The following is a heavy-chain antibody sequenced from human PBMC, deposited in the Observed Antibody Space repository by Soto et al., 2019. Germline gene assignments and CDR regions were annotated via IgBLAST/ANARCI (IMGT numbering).Heavy chain of an antibody. J-gene: IGHJ6*02. D-gene: IGHD5-12*01. CDR3: ARGLQRRFGGYKGLGYHGMDV. Sequence: QVQLQQWGAGLLKPSETLSLTCAVYGGSFSDYFWSWIRQPPSKGLEWNGEISHSGSTSYNPSLNSRVTISVDTSKNQFFLNLSSVTAADTAVYYCARGLQRRFGGYKGLGYHGMDVWGQGTTVTVSS. V-gene: IGHV4-34*01. CDR1: GGSFSDYF. CDR2: ISHSGST.